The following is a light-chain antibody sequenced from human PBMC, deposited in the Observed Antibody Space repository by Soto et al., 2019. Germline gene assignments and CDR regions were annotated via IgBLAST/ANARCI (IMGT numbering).Light chain of an antibody. CDR1: SSNIGAGYD. V-gene: IGLV1-40*01. CDR3: QSYDSSLSVV. CDR2: GNS. J-gene: IGLJ2*01. Sequence: QSVLTQPPSVSGAPGQRVTISCTGSSSNIGAGYDVHWYQQLPGTAPKLLIYGNSNRPSGVPDRFSGSKSGTSASLAITGLQAEDEAYYSCQSYDSSLSVVFGGGTQLTVL.